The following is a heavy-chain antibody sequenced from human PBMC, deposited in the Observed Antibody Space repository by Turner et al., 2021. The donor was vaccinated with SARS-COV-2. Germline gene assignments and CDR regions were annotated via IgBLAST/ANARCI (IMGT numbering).Heavy chain of an antibody. D-gene: IGHD6-19*01. CDR2: ISYTESRL. Sequence: QVQLVESGGGVVQPGKSLRLSCTASGFTFNNYAMHWVRQSPGKGLEWVALISYTESRLYYADSVKGRFTISRDNSKKTLFLQMNSLRPEDTSVYYCARSYRENSGWYNKYFAMDVWGQGTTVSVSS. V-gene: IGHV3-30-3*01. CDR1: GFTFNNYA. CDR3: ARSYRENSGWYNKYFAMDV. J-gene: IGHJ6*02.